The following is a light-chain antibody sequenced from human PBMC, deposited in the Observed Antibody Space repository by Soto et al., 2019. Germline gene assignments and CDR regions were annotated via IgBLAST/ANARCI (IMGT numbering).Light chain of an antibody. CDR3: QQLNSYPLT. J-gene: IGKJ4*01. CDR2: AAS. CDR1: QGISSY. V-gene: IGKV1-9*01. Sequence: DILLTQSPSILSASAGERATITCRASQGISSYLAWYQQKPGKAPKLLIYAASTLQSGVPSRFSGSGSGTEFTLTISSLQPEDFATYYCQQLNSYPLTFGGGTKVDIK.